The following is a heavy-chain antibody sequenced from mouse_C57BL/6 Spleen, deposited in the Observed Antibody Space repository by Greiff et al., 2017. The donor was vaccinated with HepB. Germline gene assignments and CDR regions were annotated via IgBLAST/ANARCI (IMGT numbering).Heavy chain of an antibody. CDR3: ARGSYWYFDV. Sequence: EVQLQQSGPGLVKPSQSLSLTCSVTGYSITSGYYWNWIRQFPGNNLEWMGYISYDGSNNYNPSLKNRISITRDTSKNQFFLKLNSLTTEDTATYYCARGSYWYFDVWGTGTTVTVSS. D-gene: IGHD3-1*01. V-gene: IGHV3-6*01. J-gene: IGHJ1*03. CDR1: GYSITSGYY. CDR2: ISYDGSN.